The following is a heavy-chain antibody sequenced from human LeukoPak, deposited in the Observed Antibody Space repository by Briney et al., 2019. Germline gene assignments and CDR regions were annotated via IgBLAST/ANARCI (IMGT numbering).Heavy chain of an antibody. J-gene: IGHJ4*02. CDR2: INHVGHT. CDR1: GWSISGGYY. D-gene: IGHD2-15*01. CDR3: AVGYCSGGSCYNDPKDDY. V-gene: IGHV4-34*01. Sequence: SETLSLTCAVYGWSISGGYYWSWIRQSPGKVLEWIGEINHVGHTNYNPPLKSRATISTDSSKTQFSLKLSSVTAADTAVYYCAVGYCSGGSCYNDPKDDYWGQGTLVTVSS.